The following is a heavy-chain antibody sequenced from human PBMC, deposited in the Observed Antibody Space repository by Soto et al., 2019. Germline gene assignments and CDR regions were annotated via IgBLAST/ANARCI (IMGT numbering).Heavy chain of an antibody. D-gene: IGHD2-2*01. CDR3: IPWYKLLGVDY. CDR1: GFTFSSYS. Sequence: GGSLRLSCAASGFTFSSYSMNWVRQAPGKGLEWVSSISSSSSYIYYADSVKGRFTISRDNAKNSLYLQMNSLRAEDTAVYYCIPWYKLLGVDYWGQGTLVTVAS. J-gene: IGHJ4*02. V-gene: IGHV3-21*01. CDR2: ISSSSSYI.